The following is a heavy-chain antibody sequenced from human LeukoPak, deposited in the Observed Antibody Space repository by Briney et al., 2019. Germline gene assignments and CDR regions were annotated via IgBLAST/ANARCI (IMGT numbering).Heavy chain of an antibody. J-gene: IGHJ4*02. D-gene: IGHD2/OR15-2a*01. CDR3: TTVPVIRL. V-gene: IGHV3-23*01. CDR1: GFIFTNYG. CDR2: ITTGDNT. Sequence: GGSLRLSCAASGFIFTNYGMSWVRQAPGQGLEWVSSITTGDNTYYADSVKGRFTISRDNSKNTLYLQMNSLKTEDTAVYYCTTVPVIRLWGQGTLVTVSS.